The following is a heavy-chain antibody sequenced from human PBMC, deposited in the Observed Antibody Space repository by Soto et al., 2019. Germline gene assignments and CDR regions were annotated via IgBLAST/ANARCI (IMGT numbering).Heavy chain of an antibody. CDR2: IGTAGDT. D-gene: IGHD6-19*01. Sequence: GGSLRLSCAASGFTFSSYDMHWVRQATGKGLEWVSAIGTAGDTYYPGSVKGRFTISRENAKNSLYLQMNSLRAGDTAVYYCAREAQVGPNPYSSGSNAFDIWGQGTMVTVSS. CDR1: GFTFSSYD. CDR3: AREAQVGPNPYSSGSNAFDI. V-gene: IGHV3-13*01. J-gene: IGHJ3*02.